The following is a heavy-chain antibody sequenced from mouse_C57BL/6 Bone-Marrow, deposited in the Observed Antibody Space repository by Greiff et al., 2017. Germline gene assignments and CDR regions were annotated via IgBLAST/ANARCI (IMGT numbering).Heavy chain of an antibody. CDR3: ARDGSSFYAMDY. CDR2: ISYDGSN. J-gene: IGHJ4*01. V-gene: IGHV3-6*01. D-gene: IGHD1-1*01. Sequence: EVQLQESGPGLVKPSQSLSLTCSVTGYSITSGYYWNWIRQFPGNKLEWMGYISYDGSNNYNPSLKNRISITRDTSKNQFFLKLNSVTTEDTATXYCARDGSSFYAMDYWGQGTSVTVSS. CDR1: GYSITSGYY.